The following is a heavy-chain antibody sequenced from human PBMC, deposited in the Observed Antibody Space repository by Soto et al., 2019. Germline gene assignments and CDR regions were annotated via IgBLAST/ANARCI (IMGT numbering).Heavy chain of an antibody. CDR1: GGSFSGYY. CDR2: INHSGST. Sequence: PSETLSLTCAVYGGSFSGYYWSWIRQPPGKGLEWIGEINHSGSTNYNPSLKSRVTISVDTSKNQFSLKLSSVTAADTAVYYCARGRKLIKSGRGPVYCSSTSCYGGFDPWGQGTLVTVSS. D-gene: IGHD2-2*01. V-gene: IGHV4-34*01. CDR3: ARGRKLIKSGRGPVYCSSTSCYGGFDP. J-gene: IGHJ5*02.